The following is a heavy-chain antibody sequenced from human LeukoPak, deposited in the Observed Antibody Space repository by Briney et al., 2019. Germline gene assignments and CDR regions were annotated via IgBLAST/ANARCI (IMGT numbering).Heavy chain of an antibody. CDR2: IIPIFGTG. Sequence: SVKVSCKASGGTFSSYAISWVRQAPGQGLEWMGGIIPIFGTGNYAQKFQGRVTITADESTSTAYMELSSLRSEDTAVYYCASPYQLPLGTWGQGTLVTVSS. D-gene: IGHD2-2*01. CDR1: GGTFSSYA. J-gene: IGHJ5*02. V-gene: IGHV1-69*01. CDR3: ASPYQLPLGT.